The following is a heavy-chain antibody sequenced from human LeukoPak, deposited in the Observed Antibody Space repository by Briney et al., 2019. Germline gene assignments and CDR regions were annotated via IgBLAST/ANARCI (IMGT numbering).Heavy chain of an antibody. CDR1: GGSISSYY. Sequence: SETLSLTCTVSGGSISSYYWSWLRQPPGKGLEWIGYIYYSGSTNYNPSLKSRVTISVDTSKNQFSLKLSSVTAADTAVYYCARDSGTLTGFSNHYYYYGMDVWGQGTTVTVSS. D-gene: IGHD6-13*01. CDR3: ARDSGTLTGFSNHYYYYGMDV. J-gene: IGHJ6*02. V-gene: IGHV4-59*01. CDR2: IYYSGST.